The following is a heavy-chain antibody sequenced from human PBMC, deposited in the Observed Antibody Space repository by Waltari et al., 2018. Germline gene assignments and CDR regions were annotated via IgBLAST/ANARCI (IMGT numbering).Heavy chain of an antibody. D-gene: IGHD1-20*01. V-gene: IGHV1-18*01. Sequence: QVQLVQSGAEVKQPGASVKVSCKDSGSTFIAYALSWVRQAPGQGLEWMGWISAYNGDTNYAQKFQGRVTMTTDTSTNTAYMELKNLRSDDTAVYYCAREYNYFDFWGQGSLVTVSS. J-gene: IGHJ4*02. CDR2: ISAYNGDT. CDR1: GSTFIAYA. CDR3: AREYNYFDF.